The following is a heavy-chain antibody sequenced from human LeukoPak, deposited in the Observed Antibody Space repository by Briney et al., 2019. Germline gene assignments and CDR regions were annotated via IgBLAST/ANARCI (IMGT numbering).Heavy chain of an antibody. J-gene: IGHJ4*02. CDR3: ARWGRFRGRYFDY. D-gene: IGHD2-15*01. CDR2: ISGSGGST. CDR1: GFTFSSYA. Sequence: GGSLRLXCAASGFTFSSYAMSWVRQAPGKGLEWVSAISGSGGSTYYADSVKGRFTISRDNSKNTLYLQMNSLRAEDTAVYYCARWGRFRGRYFDYWGQGTLVTVSS. V-gene: IGHV3-23*01.